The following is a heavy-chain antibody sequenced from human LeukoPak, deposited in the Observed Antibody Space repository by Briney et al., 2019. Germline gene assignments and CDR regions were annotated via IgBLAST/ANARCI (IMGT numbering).Heavy chain of an antibody. D-gene: IGHD6-19*01. CDR3: ARTSRSSGWYGFDY. CDR1: GYTFTGYY. CDR2: INPNSGGT. J-gene: IGHJ4*02. V-gene: IGHV1-2*06. Sequence: GASVKVSCKASGYTFTGYYMHWVRQAPGQGLEWMGRINPNSGGTSYAQKFQGRVTMTRDTSTSTVYMELSSLRSEDTAVYYCARTSRSSGWYGFDYWGQGTLVTVSS.